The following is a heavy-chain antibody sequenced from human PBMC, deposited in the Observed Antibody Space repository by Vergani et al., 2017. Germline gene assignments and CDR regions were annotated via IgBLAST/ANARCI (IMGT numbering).Heavy chain of an antibody. V-gene: IGHV4-59*01. Sequence: QVQLQESGPGLVKPSETLSLTCTVSGGSISSYYWSWIRQPPGKGLELIGYIYYSGSTNYNPSLKSRVTVSVDTSKNQFSLKLSSVTAADTAVYYCARVDGEDGMDVWGQGTTVTVSS. J-gene: IGHJ6*02. CDR1: GGSISSYY. D-gene: IGHD2-2*03. CDR3: ARVDGEDGMDV. CDR2: IYYSGST.